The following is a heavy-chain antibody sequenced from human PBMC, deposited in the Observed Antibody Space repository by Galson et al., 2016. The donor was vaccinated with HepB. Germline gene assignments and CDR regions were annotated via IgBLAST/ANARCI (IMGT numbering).Heavy chain of an antibody. V-gene: IGHV4-39*01. CDR3: ARHLRGGGGMDV. J-gene: IGHJ6*02. D-gene: IGHD3-10*01. Sequence: TLSLTCTVYGGSISSSSDYWGCIRQPPGKGLEWIGSISYSGSTYYNPSLKSRVTISVDTSKNQFSLNLSSVTAADTAVYHCARHLRGGGGMDVWGQGTTVTVSS. CDR2: ISYSGST. CDR1: GGSISSSSDY.